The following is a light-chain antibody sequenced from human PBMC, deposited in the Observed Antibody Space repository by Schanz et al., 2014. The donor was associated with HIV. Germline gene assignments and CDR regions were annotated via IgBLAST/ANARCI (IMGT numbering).Light chain of an antibody. CDR3: QQCDSSPYT. CDR2: DAS. V-gene: IGKV3-20*01. Sequence: DIDLTQSPGTLSLSPGERATLSCRASQSVSSSYLAWYQQKPGQAPRLLIYDASNRATGIPDRFSGGGSGTDFTLTISRLEPEDFAVYYCQQCDSSPYTFGQGTKLEIK. J-gene: IGKJ2*01. CDR1: QSVSSSY.